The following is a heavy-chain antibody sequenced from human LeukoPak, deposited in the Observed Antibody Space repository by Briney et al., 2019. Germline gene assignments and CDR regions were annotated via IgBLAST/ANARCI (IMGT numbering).Heavy chain of an antibody. V-gene: IGHV5-51*01. J-gene: IGHJ4*02. Sequence: GESLKISSKASGYSFTSYWIGWVRQMPGKGLEWMGIVNPHDSDTRYSPSFQGQVTISADKSISTAYLQWSSLEASDTAMYYCARHLDDSSGYYYRTMYYFDYWGQGTLVTVSS. D-gene: IGHD3-22*01. CDR3: ARHLDDSSGYYYRTMYYFDY. CDR2: VNPHDSDT. CDR1: GYSFTSYW.